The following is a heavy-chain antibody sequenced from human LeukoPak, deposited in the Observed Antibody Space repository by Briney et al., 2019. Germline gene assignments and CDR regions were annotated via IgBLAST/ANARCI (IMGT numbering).Heavy chain of an antibody. CDR2: INPNSGGT. D-gene: IGHD5-18*01. V-gene: IGHV1-2*02. CDR3: ARTIQLWNNAFDI. Sequence: ASVKVSCKASGYTFTGYYMHWVRQAPGQGLAWMGWINPNSGGTNYAQKFQGRVTMTRDTSISTAYMELSRLRSDDTAVYYCARTIQLWNNAFDIWGQGTMVTVSS. CDR1: GYTFTGYY. J-gene: IGHJ3*02.